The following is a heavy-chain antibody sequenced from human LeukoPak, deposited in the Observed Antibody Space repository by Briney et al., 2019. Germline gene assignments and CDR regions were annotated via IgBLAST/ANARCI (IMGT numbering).Heavy chain of an antibody. CDR3: AKELGIAAAFDI. CDR1: GGSISSYY. J-gene: IGHJ3*02. CDR2: IYYSGST. Sequence: SETLSLTCTVSGGSISSYYWSWIRQPPGKGLEWIGYIYYSGSTNYNPSLKSRVTISVDTSKNQFSLKLSSVTAADTAVYYCAKELGIAAAFDIWGQGTMVTASS. V-gene: IGHV4-59*01. D-gene: IGHD7-27*01.